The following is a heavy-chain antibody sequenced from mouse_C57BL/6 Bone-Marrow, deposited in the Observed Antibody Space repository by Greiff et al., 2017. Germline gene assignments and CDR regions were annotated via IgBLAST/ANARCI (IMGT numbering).Heavy chain of an antibody. CDR1: GFTFTDYY. CDR3: ATYDYCLFDY. Sequence: EVQLVESGGGLVQPGGSLSLSCAASGFTFTDYYMSWVRQPPGKALEWLGFIRNKANGYTTEYSASVKGRFTISRDNSQSILYLQMNALRAEDSATYYCATYDYCLFDYWGQGTTLTVSS. D-gene: IGHD2-13*01. V-gene: IGHV7-3*01. CDR2: IRNKANGYTT. J-gene: IGHJ2*01.